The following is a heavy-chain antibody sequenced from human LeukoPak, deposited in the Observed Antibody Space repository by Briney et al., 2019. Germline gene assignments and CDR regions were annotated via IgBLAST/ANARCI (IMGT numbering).Heavy chain of an antibody. V-gene: IGHV4-59*01. CDR3: ARVRGSGSYPPYYYYGMDV. CDR2: IYYRGST. CDR1: GGSISSYY. D-gene: IGHD3-10*01. J-gene: IGHJ6*02. Sequence: SETLSLTCTVSGGSISSYYWSWIRQPPGKGRGWMGYIYYRGSTNYNPSLKSRVTISVDTSKNQLSLKLSSVTAADTAVYYCARVRGSGSYPPYYYYGMDVWGQGTTVTVSS.